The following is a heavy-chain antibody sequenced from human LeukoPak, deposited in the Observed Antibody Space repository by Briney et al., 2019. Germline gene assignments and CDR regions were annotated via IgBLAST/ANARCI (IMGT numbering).Heavy chain of an antibody. CDR1: GFTFSSYS. Sequence: GGSLRLSCAASGFTFSSYSMNWVRQAPGKGLEWVSYISGSRGTIYYADSVKGRFTISRDNAKNSLYLQMNSLRAEDTAMYYCARRSEFGVLYYMDVWGKGTTVTVSS. CDR2: ISGSRGTI. D-gene: IGHD3-16*01. V-gene: IGHV3-48*01. CDR3: ARRSEFGVLYYMDV. J-gene: IGHJ6*03.